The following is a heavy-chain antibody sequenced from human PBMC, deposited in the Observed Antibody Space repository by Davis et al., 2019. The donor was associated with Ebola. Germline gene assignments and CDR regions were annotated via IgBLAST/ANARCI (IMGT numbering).Heavy chain of an antibody. J-gene: IGHJ6*02. CDR3: ARDINWKDVYGLDV. D-gene: IGHD1-1*01. CDR2: ISYDGSSK. Sequence: GGSLRLSCAASGFIFSKSWMSWVRQAPGKGLEWVALISYDGSSKYYADSVKGRFTISRDKSKNTLYLQMNSLRAEDTAVYYCARDINWKDVYGLDVWGQGTTVTVSS. V-gene: IGHV3-30-3*01. CDR1: GFIFSKSW.